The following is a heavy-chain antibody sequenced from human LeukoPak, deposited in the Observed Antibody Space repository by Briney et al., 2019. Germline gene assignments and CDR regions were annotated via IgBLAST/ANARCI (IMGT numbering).Heavy chain of an antibody. CDR3: ARGYCSGGSCYSYYYYNYMDV. V-gene: IGHV4-38-2*02. Sequence: SETLSLTCTVSGYSIGRGYYWGWIRQPPGKGLEWIGSIHYSGSTNYNPSLKSRVTISVDTSKNQFSLKLSSVTAADTAVYYCARGYCSGGSCYSYYYYNYMDVWGKGTTVTVSS. J-gene: IGHJ6*03. D-gene: IGHD2-15*01. CDR1: GYSIGRGYY. CDR2: IHYSGST.